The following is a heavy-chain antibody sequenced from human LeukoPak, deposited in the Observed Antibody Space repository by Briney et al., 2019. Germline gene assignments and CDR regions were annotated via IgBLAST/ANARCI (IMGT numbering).Heavy chain of an antibody. Sequence: GGSLRLSCAASGFTFSSYWMHWVRQAPGKGLVWVSRINRDGSSTNYAYSVKGRFTISRDSAKNTLYLQMNSLRAEDTAVYYCARDNWIEAHYFDYWGQGTLVTVSS. CDR1: GFTFSSYW. CDR3: ARDNWIEAHYFDY. J-gene: IGHJ4*02. CDR2: INRDGSST. D-gene: IGHD1-20*01. V-gene: IGHV3-74*01.